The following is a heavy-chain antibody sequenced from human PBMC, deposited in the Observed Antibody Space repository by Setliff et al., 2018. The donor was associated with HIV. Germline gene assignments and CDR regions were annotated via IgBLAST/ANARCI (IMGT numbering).Heavy chain of an antibody. CDR2: MMTIFSTT. V-gene: IGHV1-69*05. CDR1: AGSYSIFA. J-gene: IGHJ3*01. D-gene: IGHD1-26*01. Sequence: GASVKVSCKSSAGSYSIFAINWVQQAPGQGLEWMGGMMTIFSTTNYARKFQGRVTITTDESTGTAYMELSNLRSEDTAVYYCATEGAGGSYQRASALDLWGQGTMVTVSS. CDR3: ATEGAGGSYQRASALDL.